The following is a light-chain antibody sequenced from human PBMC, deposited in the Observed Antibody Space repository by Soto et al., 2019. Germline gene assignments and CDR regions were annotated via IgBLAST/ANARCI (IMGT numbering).Light chain of an antibody. Sequence: EMVLTQSPGTLSLSPGERATLSCRASQSINSRYLAWYQQKPGQAPRLLIYGASSRATGIPDRFSGSGSGKAFTLTISRLEPEDFAVYYCQQFGSSPGFTFGPGTKVDIK. CDR1: QSINSRY. J-gene: IGKJ3*01. CDR2: GAS. V-gene: IGKV3-20*01. CDR3: QQFGSSPGFT.